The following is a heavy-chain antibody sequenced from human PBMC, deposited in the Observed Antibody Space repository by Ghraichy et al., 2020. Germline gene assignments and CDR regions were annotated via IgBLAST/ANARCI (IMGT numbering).Heavy chain of an antibody. J-gene: IGHJ2*01. D-gene: IGHD6-13*01. CDR1: GFTFSSYS. Sequence: GGSLRLSCAASGFTFSSYSMNWVRQAPGKGLEWVSSISSSSSYIYYADSVKGRFTISRDNAKNSLYLQMNSLRAEDTAVYYCATLLPGYSSSWYIAPTNWYFDLWGRGTLVTVSS. V-gene: IGHV3-21*01. CDR2: ISSSSSYI. CDR3: ATLLPGYSSSWYIAPTNWYFDL.